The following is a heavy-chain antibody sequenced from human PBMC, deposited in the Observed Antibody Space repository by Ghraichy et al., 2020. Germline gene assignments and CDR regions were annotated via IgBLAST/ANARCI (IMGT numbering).Heavy chain of an antibody. V-gene: IGHV3-73*01. CDR1: GFTFSGSA. CDR3: TKDYYGSGSPDFDY. J-gene: IGHJ4*02. Sequence: GGSLRLSCAASGFTFSGSAMHWVRQASGKGLEWVGRIRSKANSYATAYAASVKGRFTISRDDSKNTAYLQMNSLKTEDTAVYYCTKDYYGSGSPDFDYWGQGTLVTVSS. CDR2: IRSKANSYAT. D-gene: IGHD3-10*01.